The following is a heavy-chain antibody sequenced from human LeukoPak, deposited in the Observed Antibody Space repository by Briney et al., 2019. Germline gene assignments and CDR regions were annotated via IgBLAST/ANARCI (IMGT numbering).Heavy chain of an antibody. CDR1: VGSISSYY. CDR2: IYYSVST. V-gene: IGHV4-59*01. J-gene: IGHJ2*01. CDR3: ARDTTPWGYSDL. Sequence: PSETLSLTCTVSVGSISSYYWSSIRQPPGKGLEWIGYIYYSVSTNYNPSLKSRVTISVDTSKNQFSLKLSSVTAADTAVYYCARDTTPWGYSDLWGRGTLVTVSS. D-gene: IGHD1-14*01.